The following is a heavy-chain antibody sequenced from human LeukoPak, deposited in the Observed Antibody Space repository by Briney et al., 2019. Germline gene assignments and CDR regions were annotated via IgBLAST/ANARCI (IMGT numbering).Heavy chain of an antibody. Sequence: GGSLRLSCAASGFTFANYWMTWVRQAPGKGPEWVANIKQDGSEKYYVDSVKGRFTISRDNAKNSLYLQMNSLRAEDTAVYYCATGADYYDSSGSWGYWGQGTLVTVSS. J-gene: IGHJ4*02. CDR1: GFTFANYW. CDR2: IKQDGSEK. D-gene: IGHD3-22*01. CDR3: ATGADYYDSSGSWGY. V-gene: IGHV3-7*01.